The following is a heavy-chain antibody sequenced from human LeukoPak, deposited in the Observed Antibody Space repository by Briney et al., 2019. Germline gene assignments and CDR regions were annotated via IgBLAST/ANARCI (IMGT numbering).Heavy chain of an antibody. CDR2: INHSGST. Sequence: PSETLSLTCAVYGGSFGGYYWSWIRQPPGKGLEWIGEINHSGSTNYNPSLKSRVTISVDTSKNQFSLKLSSVTAADTAVYYCARAVIMAYYYYYYYMDVWGKGTTVTVSS. CDR3: ARAVIMAYYYYYYYMDV. V-gene: IGHV4-34*01. J-gene: IGHJ6*03. CDR1: GGSFGGYY. D-gene: IGHD2/OR15-2a*01.